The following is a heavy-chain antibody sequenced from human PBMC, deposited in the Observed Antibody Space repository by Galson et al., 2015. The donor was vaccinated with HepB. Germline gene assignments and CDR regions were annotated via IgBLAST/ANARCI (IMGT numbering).Heavy chain of an antibody. V-gene: IGHV3-48*03. D-gene: IGHD5-18*01. CDR2: ISSSGSTI. CDR3: VRGYSYLFDY. CDR1: GFTFSSYE. Sequence: SLRLSCAASGFTFSSYEINWVRQAPGKGLEWVSYISSSGSTIYYADSVKGRFTISRDNAKNSLYLQMNSLRAEDTAVYYCVRGYSYLFDYWGQGTLVTVSS. J-gene: IGHJ4*02.